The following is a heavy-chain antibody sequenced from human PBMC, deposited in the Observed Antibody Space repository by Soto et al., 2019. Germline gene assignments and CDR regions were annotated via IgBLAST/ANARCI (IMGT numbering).Heavy chain of an antibody. V-gene: IGHV3-7*01. CDR1: GFTFSSYY. CDR2: INEDGSEK. Sequence: GSLRLSCAASGFTFSSYYMSWVRQAQGKGLEWVANINEDGSEKYYVDSVKGRFSVSRDNAKSSLYLQMNSLRAEDTAVYYCAKWGGAGSDCWGQGTFATVSS. D-gene: IGHD1-26*01. CDR3: AKWGGAGSDC. J-gene: IGHJ4*02.